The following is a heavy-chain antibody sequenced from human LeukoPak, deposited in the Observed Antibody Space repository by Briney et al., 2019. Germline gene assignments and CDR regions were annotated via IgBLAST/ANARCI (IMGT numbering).Heavy chain of an antibody. Sequence: PSETLSLTCTVSGDSITNNNYYWGWIRQPPGKGLEYIGIIYYTGSTYYNPSLKSPVTISVDTSKKQFSLKLNSVTAADTAVYYCARQGGQYCSSSTCCAFDFWGQGTLVTVSS. CDR2: IYYTGST. J-gene: IGHJ4*02. CDR3: ARQGGQYCSSSTCCAFDF. V-gene: IGHV4-39*01. D-gene: IGHD2-2*01. CDR1: GDSITNNNYY.